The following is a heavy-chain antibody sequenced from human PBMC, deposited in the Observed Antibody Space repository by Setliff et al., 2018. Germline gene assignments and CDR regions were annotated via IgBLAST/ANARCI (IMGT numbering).Heavy chain of an antibody. J-gene: IGHJ4*01. V-gene: IGHV4-39*01. D-gene: IGHD2-15*01. CDR3: VRPGGTTVVARHFDY. CDR1: DDSFTSSRYY. CDR2: ISYSGTP. Sequence: PSETLSLTCTVSDDSFTSSRYYWGWIRQAPGSGLEWIGSISYSGTPYYNASVESRVTISIDTSRNQFSLGLRSVTVADTATYYCVRPGGTTVVARHFDYWGSGILVTVSS.